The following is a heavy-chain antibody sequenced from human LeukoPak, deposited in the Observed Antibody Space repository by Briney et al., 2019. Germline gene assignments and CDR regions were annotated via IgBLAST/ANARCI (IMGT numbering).Heavy chain of an antibody. Sequence: GGSLRLSCAASSFTFSKYWFHWVRQAPGKGPDWVSRIDTNGRTTDYADSVKGRFTISRDNAKNTLFLEMNSLRAEDTAVYYCARDLAGADDYWGQGTLVTVSS. D-gene: IGHD6-13*01. CDR1: SFTFSKYW. V-gene: IGHV3-74*01. CDR2: IDTNGRTT. J-gene: IGHJ4*02. CDR3: ARDLAGADDY.